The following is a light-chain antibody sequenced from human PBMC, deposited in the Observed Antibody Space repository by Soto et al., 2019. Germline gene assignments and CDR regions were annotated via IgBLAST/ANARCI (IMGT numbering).Light chain of an antibody. Sequence: DIVLTQSPGTLSLSPGDRATLSCRTSRFVSNYYVAWYQQRPGQAPRLLIYAASSRATDIPDRFSGSGSGTDLTLTISRLEPEDFAVYYCQHYADSTPVFTFGPGTKVEI. CDR1: RFVSNYY. CDR2: AAS. J-gene: IGKJ3*01. V-gene: IGKV3-20*01. CDR3: QHYADSTPVFT.